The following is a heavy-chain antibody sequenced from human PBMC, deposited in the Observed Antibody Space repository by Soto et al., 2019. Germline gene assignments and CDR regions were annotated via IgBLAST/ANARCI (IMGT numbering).Heavy chain of an antibody. D-gene: IGHD2-2*01. CDR1: GFTFSSYW. Sequence: EVQLVESGGGLVQPGGSLRLSCAASGFTFSSYWMHWVRQAPGKGLVWVSRINSDGSSTSYADSVKGRFTISRDNAKNTLYLQMTGLRAEDTAVYYCARGQVPAATGGDAFDIWGQGTMVTVSS. CDR2: INSDGSST. CDR3: ARGQVPAATGGDAFDI. V-gene: IGHV3-74*01. J-gene: IGHJ3*02.